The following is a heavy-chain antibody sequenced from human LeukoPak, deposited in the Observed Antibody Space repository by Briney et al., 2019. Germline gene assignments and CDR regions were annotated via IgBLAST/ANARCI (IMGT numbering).Heavy chain of an antibody. D-gene: IGHD3-3*01. CDR3: AREPTTYDFWSGPEAAFDI. Sequence: GASVKVSCKVSGYTLTELSIHWVRQAPGQGLEWMGGIIPIFGTANYAQKFQGRVTTTTDESTSTAYMELSSLRSEDTAVYYCAREPTTYDFWSGPEAAFDIWGQGTMVTVSS. CDR1: GYTLTELS. CDR2: IIPIFGTA. V-gene: IGHV1-69*05. J-gene: IGHJ3*02.